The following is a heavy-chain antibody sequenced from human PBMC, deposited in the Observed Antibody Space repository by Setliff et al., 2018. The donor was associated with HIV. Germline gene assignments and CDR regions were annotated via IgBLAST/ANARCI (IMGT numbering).Heavy chain of an antibody. CDR2: IKEDGSAR. CDR3: ARDPYYYDSSGYGPRAFDI. CDR1: GFTFSTYW. Sequence: HPGGSLRLSCVASGFTFSTYWMSWVRQAPGKGLEWVANIKEDGSARYYVDSVKGRFTVSRDNAKNSLYLQMNSLRAEDTAVYYCARDPYYYDSSGYGPRAFDIWGQGTMVTVSS. J-gene: IGHJ3*02. V-gene: IGHV3-7*01. D-gene: IGHD3-22*01.